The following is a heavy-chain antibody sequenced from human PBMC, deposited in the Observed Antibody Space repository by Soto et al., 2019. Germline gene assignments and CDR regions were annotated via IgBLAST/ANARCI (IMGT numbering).Heavy chain of an antibody. Sequence: GGSLRLSCSASGITFTTFAKSWVRQAPGKGLEWVSVISPSGDRPDYADSVKGRFTISRDNSKNTLYLQMNSLRTEDTAVYNCAKNRPPPSTGPIDYWGRGTLVTVSS. D-gene: IGHD4-17*01. V-gene: IGHV3-23*01. CDR3: AKNRPPPSTGPIDY. CDR2: ISPSGDRP. CDR1: GITFTTFA. J-gene: IGHJ4*02.